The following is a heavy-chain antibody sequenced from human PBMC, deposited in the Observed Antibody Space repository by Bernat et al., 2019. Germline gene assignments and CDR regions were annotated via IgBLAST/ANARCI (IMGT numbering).Heavy chain of an antibody. Sequence: QVQLVESGGGVVQPGRSLRLSCAASGFTFSSYAMHWVRQAPGKGLEWVAVISYDGSNKYYADSVKGRFTISRDNSKNTLYLQMNSLRAEDMAVYYCASMVVDFDYWGQGTLVTVSS. CDR3: ASMVVDFDY. D-gene: IGHD2-15*01. CDR1: GFTFSSYA. V-gene: IGHV3-30*04. J-gene: IGHJ4*02. CDR2: ISYDGSNK.